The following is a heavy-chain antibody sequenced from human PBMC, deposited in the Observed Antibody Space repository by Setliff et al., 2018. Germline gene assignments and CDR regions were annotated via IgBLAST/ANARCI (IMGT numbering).Heavy chain of an antibody. J-gene: IGHJ3*02. CDR1: GFSVGGNY. V-gene: IGHV3-53*05. D-gene: IGHD1-26*01. CDR3: ARDRGGSYLLGAFDI. CDR2: ITTGGST. Sequence: GGSLRLSCAVSGFSVGGNYMNWVRQAPGKGLEWVSMITTGGSTYYADSVKGRFTISRDNSKNTLYLQMGSLRAEDMAVYYCARDRGGSYLLGAFDIWGQGTMVTVSS.